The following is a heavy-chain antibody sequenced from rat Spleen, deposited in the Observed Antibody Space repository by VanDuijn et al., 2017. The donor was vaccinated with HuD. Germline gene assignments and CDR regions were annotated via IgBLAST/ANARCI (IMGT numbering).Heavy chain of an antibody. D-gene: IGHD1-4*01. CDR3: TGDRHSPGIMDP. CDR1: GFSLTSFH. J-gene: IGHJ4*01. V-gene: IGHV2-43*01. CDR2: IWTGGST. Sequence: QVQLKESGPGLVQPSQTLSLTCTVSGFSLTSFHVSWVRQPPGKGLEWMGVIWTGGSTAYNSALKSRLSISRDTSKSRVFLKMNSLQTEDTAIYFCTGDRHSPGIMDPWGQGASVTVSS.